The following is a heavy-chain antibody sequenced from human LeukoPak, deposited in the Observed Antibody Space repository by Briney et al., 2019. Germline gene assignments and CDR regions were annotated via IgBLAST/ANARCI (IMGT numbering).Heavy chain of an antibody. J-gene: IGHJ4*02. D-gene: IGHD5-18*01. CDR1: GYTFSSYG. CDR2: INTYNGST. CDR3: ARERGGYSYGDY. Sequence: GASVKVSCKASGYTFSSYGISWVRQAPGQGLEWMGWINTYNGSTNYAQKLQGRVTMTTDTSTSTAYMELRSLRSDDTAVYYCARERGGYSYGDYWGQGTLVTVSS. V-gene: IGHV1-18*01.